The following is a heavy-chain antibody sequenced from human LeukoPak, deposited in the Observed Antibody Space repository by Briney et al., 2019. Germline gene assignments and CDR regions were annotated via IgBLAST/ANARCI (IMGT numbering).Heavy chain of an antibody. CDR2: ISFDGTNK. D-gene: IGHD6-13*01. J-gene: IGHJ4*02. Sequence: GGSLRLSCAASGFTFSSYGMHWVRQTPGKGLEWVAVISFDGTNKYYADSVKGRFTISRDNSKNTLYLQMNSLRAEDTAVYYCAKESSSGGRYYFDYWGQGTLVTVSS. CDR1: GFTFSSYG. V-gene: IGHV3-30*18. CDR3: AKESSSGGRYYFDY.